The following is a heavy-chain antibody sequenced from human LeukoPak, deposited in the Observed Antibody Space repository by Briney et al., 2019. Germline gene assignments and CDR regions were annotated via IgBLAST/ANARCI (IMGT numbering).Heavy chain of an antibody. Sequence: SETLSPTCAVYGGSFSGYYWSWIRQPPGKGLEWIGEINHSGSTNYNPSLKSRVTISVDTSKNQVSLKLSSVTAADTAVYYCARHEAVPGGGYYGMDVWGQGTTVTVSS. CDR2: INHSGST. J-gene: IGHJ6*02. V-gene: IGHV4-34*01. CDR1: GGSFSGYY. D-gene: IGHD2-15*01. CDR3: ARHEAVPGGGYYGMDV.